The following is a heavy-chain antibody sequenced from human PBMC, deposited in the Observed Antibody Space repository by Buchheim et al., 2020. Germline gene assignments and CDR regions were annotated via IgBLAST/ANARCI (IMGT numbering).Heavy chain of an antibody. V-gene: IGHV1-18*03. CDR2: VSADNGRT. CDR3: ARGSVTVDY. D-gene: IGHD3-22*01. CDR1: GYTFTTYG. Sequence: QVQLVQSGGEVKKPGASVKVSCKASGYTFTTYGITWVRQAPGQGLEWLGWVSADNGRTNYAEKFQGRVTMTKDTSTSTAYMELTNLTSDDMAVYYCARGSVTVDYWGQGTL. J-gene: IGHJ4*02.